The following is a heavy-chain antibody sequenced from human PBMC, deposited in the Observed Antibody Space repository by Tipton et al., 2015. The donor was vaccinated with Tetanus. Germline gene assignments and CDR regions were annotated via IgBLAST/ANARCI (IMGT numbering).Heavy chain of an antibody. D-gene: IGHD2-15*01. CDR3: ARVYCSGGSCYDGWGD. V-gene: IGHV4-39*07. CDR2: ISYSGIT. J-gene: IGHJ4*02. Sequence: TLSLTCTVSGDSISRSSSYWGWIRQPPGRRLEWIGSISYSGITYYNPSLKSRVTMLVDTSKKQFSLKVTSVTAADTAVYYCARVYCSGGSCYDGWGDWGQGTLVTVSS. CDR1: GDSISRSSSY.